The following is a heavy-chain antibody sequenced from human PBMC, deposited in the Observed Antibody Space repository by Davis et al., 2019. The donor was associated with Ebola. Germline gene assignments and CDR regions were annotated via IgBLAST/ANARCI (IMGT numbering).Heavy chain of an antibody. J-gene: IGHJ4*02. CDR2: IYHGGNT. CDR1: GYSISSGYY. CDR3: ARDSSHVPGRGPLDY. D-gene: IGHD1-1*01. V-gene: IGHV4-38-2*02. Sequence: PSETLSLTCTVSGYSISSGYYWGWIRQPPGKGLEWIGNIYHGGNTYYNPSLKSRVTISVDTSKNQFSLKLSSVTAADTAVYYCARDSSHVPGRGPLDYWGQGTLVTVSS.